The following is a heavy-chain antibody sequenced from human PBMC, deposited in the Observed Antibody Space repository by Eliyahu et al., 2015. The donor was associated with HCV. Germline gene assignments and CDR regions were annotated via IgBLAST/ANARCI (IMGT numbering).Heavy chain of an antibody. CDR1: GFSFITFG. CDR2: VSYDGSIK. V-gene: IGHV3-30*18. CDR3: AKNVGSTPPFDN. J-gene: IGHJ4*02. D-gene: IGHD1-26*01. Sequence: QVQLVESGGGVVQPGRSLXLXCAASGFSFITFGMPWVPQAPGEGLEWVAVVSYDGSIKYYADSVKGRFSISRDNSKSTLYLQMNSLRADDTAVYYCAKNVGSTPPFDNWGQGTLVTVSS.